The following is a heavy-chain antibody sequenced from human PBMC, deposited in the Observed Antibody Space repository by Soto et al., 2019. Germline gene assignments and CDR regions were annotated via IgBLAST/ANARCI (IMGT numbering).Heavy chain of an antibody. V-gene: IGHV3-33*01. J-gene: IGHJ4*02. CDR3: ARDSGYSSTGFDY. D-gene: IGHD6-13*01. Sequence: QVQLVESGGGVVQPGRSLRLSCAASGFTFSSYGMHWVRQAPGKGLEWVAVIWYDGSNKYYADSVKGRFTISRDNSKNKLYLQMNSLRGEDTAVYYCARDSGYSSTGFDYWGQGTLVTVSS. CDR1: GFTFSSYG. CDR2: IWYDGSNK.